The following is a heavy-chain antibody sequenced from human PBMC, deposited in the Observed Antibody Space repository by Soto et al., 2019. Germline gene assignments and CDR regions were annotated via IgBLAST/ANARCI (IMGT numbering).Heavy chain of an antibody. CDR1: GGTFSSYA. CDR3: ARDHRAMVPSYYYYYGMDV. J-gene: IGHJ6*02. V-gene: IGHV1-69*01. CDR2: IIPIFGTA. D-gene: IGHD5-18*01. Sequence: QVQLVQSGAEVKKPGSSVTVSCKASGGTFSSYAISWVRQAPGQGLEWMGGIIPIFGTANYAQKFQGRVTITADEATRTAYMELSSLRSEDTVVYYCARDHRAMVPSYYYYYGMDVWGQGTTVTVSS.